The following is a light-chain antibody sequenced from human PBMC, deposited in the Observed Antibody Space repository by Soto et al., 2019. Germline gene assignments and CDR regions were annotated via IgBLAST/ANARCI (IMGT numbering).Light chain of an antibody. Sequence: IVMTQSPATLSVSPGERATLSCRASQTLSTNLAWYQQKPGQAPRLLIYGASIRATGTPPRFSGSGLGTEFKFTISGFLSEDFAVYYSQQYSHWPSYTFGQGTKVDIK. CDR1: QTLSTN. V-gene: IGKV3-15*01. CDR2: GAS. J-gene: IGKJ2*01. CDR3: QQYSHWPSYT.